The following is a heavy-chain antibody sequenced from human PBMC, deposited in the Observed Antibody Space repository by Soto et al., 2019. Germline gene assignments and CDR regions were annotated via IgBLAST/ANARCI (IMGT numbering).Heavy chain of an antibody. V-gene: IGHV1-69*01. CDR2: IIPIFGTA. CDR1: GGTFSSYA. J-gene: IGHJ3*02. Sequence: QVQLVQSGAEVKKPGSSVKVSCKASGGTFSSYAISWVRQAPGQGLEWMGGIIPIFGTATYAQKFQGRVTITADDSTSTAYMELSSLRSEDTAVYYCARDVVVVTAIPSRDFDIWGQGTMVTVSS. D-gene: IGHD2-21*02. CDR3: ARDVVVVTAIPSRDFDI.